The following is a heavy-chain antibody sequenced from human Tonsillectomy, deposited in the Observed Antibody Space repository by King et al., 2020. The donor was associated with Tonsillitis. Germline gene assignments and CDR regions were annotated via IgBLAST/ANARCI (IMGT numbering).Heavy chain of an antibody. CDR2: ISFDSSTE. Sequence: VQLVESGGGVVQPGRSLRLSCAASGFTFSGYGMHWVRQAPGKGLEWVAIISFDSSTEYYAESLKGRFTISRDNSKNMLSLQMNSLRAEDTAVYYCAKDLYSGSSPYYFDHWGQGTLVTVSS. V-gene: IGHV3-30*18. CDR3: AKDLYSGSSPYYFDH. CDR1: GFTFSGYG. J-gene: IGHJ4*02. D-gene: IGHD1-26*01.